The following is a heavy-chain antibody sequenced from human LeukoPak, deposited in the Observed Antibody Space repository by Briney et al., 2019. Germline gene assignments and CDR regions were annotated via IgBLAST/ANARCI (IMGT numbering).Heavy chain of an antibody. J-gene: IGHJ4*02. CDR2: INHSGNT. Sequence: KPSETLSLTCAVYGGSFSGYYWSWIRQPPGKGLEWIGGINHSGNTNYKLSLKSRATISVDTSKIQFSLKLSSVTAADTAVYYCARGWGSWYFDYWGQGTLVTVSS. V-gene: IGHV4-34*01. D-gene: IGHD2-15*01. CDR3: ARGWGSWYFDY. CDR1: GGSFSGYY.